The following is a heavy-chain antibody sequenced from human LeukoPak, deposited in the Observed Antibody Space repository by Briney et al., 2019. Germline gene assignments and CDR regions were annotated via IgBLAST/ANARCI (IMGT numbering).Heavy chain of an antibody. CDR3: ARGLVVPAGYYDY. V-gene: IGHV4-39*07. J-gene: IGHJ4*02. D-gene: IGHD2-2*01. Sequence: NTSETLSLTCTVSGGSISSSSYFWGWIRQPPGKGLEWIGSIYYSGNTYYNPSLKSRVTISVDTSKNQFSLELSSVTAADTAVYYCARGLVVPAGYYDYWGQGTLVTVSS. CDR1: GGSISSSSYF. CDR2: IYYSGNT.